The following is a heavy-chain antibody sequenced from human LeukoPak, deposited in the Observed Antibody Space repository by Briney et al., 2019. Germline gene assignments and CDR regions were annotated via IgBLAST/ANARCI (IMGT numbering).Heavy chain of an antibody. Sequence: GGSLGLSCAASGFTVSSNYMSWVRQAPGRGLEWVSVIYSGGSTYYADSVKGRFTISRDNSKNTLYLQMNSLRAEDTAVYYCAGGYSYGPDVFDYWGQGTLVTVSS. J-gene: IGHJ4*02. CDR3: AGGYSYGPDVFDY. V-gene: IGHV3-66*02. D-gene: IGHD5-18*01. CDR1: GFTVSSNY. CDR2: IYSGGST.